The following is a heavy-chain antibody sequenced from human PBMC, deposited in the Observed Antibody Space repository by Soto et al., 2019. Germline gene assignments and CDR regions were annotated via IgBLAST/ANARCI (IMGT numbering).Heavy chain of an antibody. J-gene: IGHJ4*02. Sequence: ASVKVSCKASGFTFTSSAVQWVRQARGQRLEWIGWIVVGSGNTNYAQKFQERVTITRDMSTSTAYMELSSLRSEDTAVYYCVVCPYYDFWSGYADGVYFDYWGQGTLVTVSS. D-gene: IGHD3-3*01. CDR3: VVCPYYDFWSGYADGVYFDY. CDR2: IVVGSGNT. V-gene: IGHV1-58*01. CDR1: GFTFTSSA.